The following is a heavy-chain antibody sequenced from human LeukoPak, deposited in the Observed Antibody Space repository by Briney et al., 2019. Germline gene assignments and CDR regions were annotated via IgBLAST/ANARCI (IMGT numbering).Heavy chain of an antibody. CDR3: ARRKVAAEIDY. J-gene: IGHJ4*02. CDR1: GYSISSGYF. Sequence: SETLSLTCTVSGYSISSGYFWGWIRQPPGKGLEWIGSIYYRGNTYYSPSLKSRVTLFVDTSKNQFSLKLSSVTAADTAIYYCARRKVAAEIDYWGQGTLVTVSS. V-gene: IGHV4-38-2*02. D-gene: IGHD6-13*01. CDR2: IYYRGNT.